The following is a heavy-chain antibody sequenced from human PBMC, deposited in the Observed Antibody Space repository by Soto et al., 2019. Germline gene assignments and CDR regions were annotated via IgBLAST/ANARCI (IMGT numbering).Heavy chain of an antibody. J-gene: IGHJ6*01. Sequence: SETLSLTCNVSGASVSSASYYWSWIRQPPGKGLEWIGYIYYSGSTNYNPSLKSRVTISVDTPKNQFSLKLSSVTAADTAVYYCASRSGRYYYYYVMDVWGQGTTVT. CDR3: ASRSGRYYYYYVMDV. D-gene: IGHD1-26*01. CDR1: GASVSSASYY. V-gene: IGHV4-61*01. CDR2: IYYSGST.